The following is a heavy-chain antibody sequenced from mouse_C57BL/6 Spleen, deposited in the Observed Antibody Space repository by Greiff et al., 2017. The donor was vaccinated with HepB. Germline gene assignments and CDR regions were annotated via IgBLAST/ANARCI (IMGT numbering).Heavy chain of an antibody. CDR3: ASDNWFAY. V-gene: IGHV1-82*01. CDR1: GYAFSSSW. Sequence: VKLQESGPELVKPGASVKISCKASGYAFSSSWMNWVKQRPGKGLEWIGRIYPGDGDTNYNGKFKGKATLTADKSSSTAYMQLSSLTSEDSAVYFCASDNWFAYWGQGTLVTVSA. CDR2: IYPGDGDT. J-gene: IGHJ3*01.